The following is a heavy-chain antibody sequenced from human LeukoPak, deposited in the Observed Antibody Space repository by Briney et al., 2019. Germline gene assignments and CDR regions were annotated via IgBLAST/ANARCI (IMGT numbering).Heavy chain of an antibody. D-gene: IGHD1-14*01. CDR1: GASIRRTSYY. J-gene: IGHJ4*02. Sequence: SETLSLTCTVSGASIRRTSYYWGWIRQPPGKGLEWIGTIYNSGSAYYNPSLKSRVTISVDTSKNQFSLKVSSGTAADTAVYYCASGSGYFFDYWGQGTLVTVSS. CDR3: ASGSGYFFDY. V-gene: IGHV4-39*01. CDR2: IYNSGSA.